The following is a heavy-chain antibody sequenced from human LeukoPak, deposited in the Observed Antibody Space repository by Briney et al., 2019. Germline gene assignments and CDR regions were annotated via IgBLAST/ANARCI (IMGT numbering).Heavy chain of an antibody. V-gene: IGHV4-59*01. CDR3: AGGARTAFDI. CDR2: IYYSGST. CDR1: GGSLSNYY. Sequence: PSETLSLTCTVSGGSLSNYYWSWIRQPPGKGLEWIGDIYYSGSTNYNPSLKSRVTISLDTSKNQFSLNLRSVTAADTAVYYCAGGARTAFDIGDQGTMVPVSS. J-gene: IGHJ3*02. D-gene: IGHD1-1*01.